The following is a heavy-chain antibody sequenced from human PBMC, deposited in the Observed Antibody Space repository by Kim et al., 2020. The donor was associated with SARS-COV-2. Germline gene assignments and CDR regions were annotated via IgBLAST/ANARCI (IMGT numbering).Heavy chain of an antibody. CDR1: GFTFSSYA. Sequence: GGSLRLSCAASGFTFSSYAMHWVRQAPGKGLEWVAVISYDGSNKYYADSVKGRFTISRDNSKNTLYLQMNSLRAEDTAVYYCASNGEGNWFDPWGQGTLVTVSP. V-gene: IGHV3-30-3*01. CDR2: ISYDGSNK. J-gene: IGHJ5*02. D-gene: IGHD2-8*01. CDR3: ASNGEGNWFDP.